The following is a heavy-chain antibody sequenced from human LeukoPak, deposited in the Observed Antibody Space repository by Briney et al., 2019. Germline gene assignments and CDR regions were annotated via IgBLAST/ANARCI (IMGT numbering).Heavy chain of an antibody. CDR2: ISSRSSTI. CDR1: GFTFSSYS. V-gene: IGHV3-48*01. J-gene: IGHJ6*03. D-gene: IGHD3-10*01. CDR3: AREGMIRGWDYYYMDV. Sequence: AGGSLRLSCAAAGFTFSSYSMNWVRRAPGKGLEWVAYISSRSSTICYADSVKGRFTISRDNAKNPLYLQMNSLRAEDTAVYYCAREGMIRGWDYYYMDVWGKGTTVTVSS.